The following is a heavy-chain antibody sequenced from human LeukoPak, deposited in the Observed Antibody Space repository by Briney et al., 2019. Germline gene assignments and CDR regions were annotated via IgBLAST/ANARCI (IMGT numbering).Heavy chain of an antibody. CDR3: TRLLDNDSSGDPDTFDM. Sequence: SETLSLTCTVSGGSITSHYRSWIRQAPGKGLEWIGFIYYSGRTKYHPSRQSRVTISLDTTEKKFSLKVTSVTAADTAVYYCTRLLDNDSSGDPDTFDMWGQGTVVTVSS. J-gene: IGHJ3*02. D-gene: IGHD3-22*01. CDR2: IYYSGRT. V-gene: IGHV4-59*08. CDR1: GGSITSHY.